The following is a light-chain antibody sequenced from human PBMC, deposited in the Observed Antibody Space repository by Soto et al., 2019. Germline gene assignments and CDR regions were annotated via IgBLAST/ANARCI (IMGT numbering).Light chain of an antibody. J-gene: IGKJ1*01. Sequence: EVVLTQSPGTLSLSPGERATLSCRASQSVSNNYLAWYQQKPGQAPRLLIYGASNRATGIPDRFSGSGSGTDFTLTISSLQPDDFATYYCQQYSSYWTFGQGTMVDIK. CDR1: QSVSNNY. CDR3: QQYSSYWT. CDR2: GAS. V-gene: IGKV3-20*01.